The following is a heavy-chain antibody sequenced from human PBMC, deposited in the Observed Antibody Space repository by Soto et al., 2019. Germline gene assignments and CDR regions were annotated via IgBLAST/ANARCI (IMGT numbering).Heavy chain of an antibody. CDR2: ISYNGIDE. D-gene: IGHD6-13*01. Sequence: QVQLVESGGGVVQPGRSLRLSCAASGFSFSSYALYWVRQAPGKGLEWVALISYNGIDEYYADSVKGRFTISRDSSTNTLSLKMNSLRGEDTAVYYCARAPPRGIAAPGTWGSGMDVWGQGTTVTVSS. J-gene: IGHJ6*02. V-gene: IGHV3-30-3*01. CDR1: GFSFSSYA. CDR3: ARAPPRGIAAPGTWGSGMDV.